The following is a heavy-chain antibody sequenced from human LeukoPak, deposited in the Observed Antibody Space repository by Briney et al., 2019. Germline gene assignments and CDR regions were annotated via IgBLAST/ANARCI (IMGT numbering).Heavy chain of an antibody. Sequence: ASVKVSCRASGDTFSSYAISWVRQAPGQGLEWMGGIIPIFGTANYAQKFQGRVTITADESTSTAYMELSSLRSEDTAVYYCARDDYSNENNWFDPWGQGTLVTVSS. CDR3: ARDDYSNENNWFDP. CDR2: IIPIFGTA. CDR1: GDTFSSYA. D-gene: IGHD4-11*01. V-gene: IGHV1-69*13. J-gene: IGHJ5*02.